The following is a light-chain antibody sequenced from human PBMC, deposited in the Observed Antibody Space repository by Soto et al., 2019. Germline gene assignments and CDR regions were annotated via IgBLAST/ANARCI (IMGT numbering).Light chain of an antibody. CDR1: QSVSSIY. Sequence: EIVMTQCPSTLSVARGERATLSFMAIQSVSSIYLAWYQQKPGQAPRLLIYGASTRATGIPARFSGSGSGTEFTLTISSLQSEDFAVYYCQHYNNWPPITFGQGTRLEIK. CDR3: QHYNNWPPIT. V-gene: IGKV3-15*01. J-gene: IGKJ5*01. CDR2: GAS.